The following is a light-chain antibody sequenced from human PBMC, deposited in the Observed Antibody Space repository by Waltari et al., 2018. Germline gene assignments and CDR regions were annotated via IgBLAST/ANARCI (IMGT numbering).Light chain of an antibody. CDR1: ALPKQY. J-gene: IGLJ2*01. CDR3: QSADSSGASQV. Sequence: SYELTPPPSVSVSPGQTARIPCSGDALPKQYAYWYQQKPGQAPVLAIYKDSERPSGIPERFSGSSSGTTVTLTISGAQAEDEADYYCQSADSSGASQVFGGGTKLTVL. CDR2: KDS. V-gene: IGLV3-25*03.